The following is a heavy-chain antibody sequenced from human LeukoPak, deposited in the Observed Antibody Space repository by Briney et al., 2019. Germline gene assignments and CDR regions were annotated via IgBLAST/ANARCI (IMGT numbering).Heavy chain of an antibody. J-gene: IGHJ6*04. Sequence: PSETLSLNCAVYGGSFSGYYWSWIRQPPGKGLEWIGEINHSGSTNYNPSLKSRVTISVDTSKNQFSLKLSSVTAADTAVYYCARGGYYYGSGSYQGAYYYYYGMDVWGKGTTVTVSS. CDR1: GGSFSGYY. D-gene: IGHD3-10*01. CDR3: ARGGYYYGSGSYQGAYYYYYGMDV. CDR2: INHSGST. V-gene: IGHV4-34*01.